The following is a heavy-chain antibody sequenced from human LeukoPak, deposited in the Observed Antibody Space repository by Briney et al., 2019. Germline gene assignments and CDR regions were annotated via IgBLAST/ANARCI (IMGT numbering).Heavy chain of an antibody. J-gene: IGHJ4*02. CDR1: GGSFSGYY. CDR2: INHSGST. Sequence: SETLSLTCAVYGGSFSGYYWSWIRQPPGKGLEWIGEINHSGSTNYNPSLKSRVTILVDTSKNQFSLKLSSVTAADTAVYYCASRYSSGWWHYWGRGTLVTVSS. D-gene: IGHD6-19*01. CDR3: ASRYSSGWWHY. V-gene: IGHV4-34*01.